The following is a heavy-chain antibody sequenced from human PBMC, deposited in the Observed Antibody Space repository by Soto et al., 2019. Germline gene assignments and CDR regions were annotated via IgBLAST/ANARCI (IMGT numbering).Heavy chain of an antibody. V-gene: IGHV4-59*01. CDR3: AGGRDDYNGWYFDL. J-gene: IGHJ2*01. Sequence: SETLSLTCTVVGSQTRSSYCSCPRQPPGKGLEWLGYFYYSGSPNYSPSLESRVTISEGTSKKQFALKLSTVTAAATAIYYCAGGRDDYNGWYFDLWRRGTLVTVSS. D-gene: IGHD4-4*01. CDR2: FYYSGSP. CDR1: GSQTRSSY.